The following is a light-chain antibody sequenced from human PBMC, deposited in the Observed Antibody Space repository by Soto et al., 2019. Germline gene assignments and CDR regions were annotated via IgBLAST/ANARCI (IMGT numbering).Light chain of an antibody. Sequence: QSALTQPASVSGSHGQSITISCTGTSSDVGSYNYVAWYQQFPGKTPKLMIYEVRNRPSGVSSRFSGSKSGNTASLTISGLQAEDEADYYCISYTGSDTSYVFGTGTKFTVL. CDR3: ISYTGSDTSYV. CDR2: EVR. V-gene: IGLV2-14*01. J-gene: IGLJ1*01. CDR1: SSDVGSYNY.